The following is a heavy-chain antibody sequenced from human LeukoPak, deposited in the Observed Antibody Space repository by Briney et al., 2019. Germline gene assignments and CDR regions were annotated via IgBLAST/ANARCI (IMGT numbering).Heavy chain of an antibody. CDR3: ARVTFSYYYYMDV. D-gene: IGHD3-16*01. CDR2: IYYSGST. V-gene: IGHV4-59*11. Sequence: SETLSLTCTVSGGSISSHYWSWIRQPPGKGLEWIGYIYYSGSTNYNPSLKSRVTISVETSKNQFSLKLSSVTAADTAVYYCARVTFSYYYYMDVWGKGTTVTVSS. J-gene: IGHJ6*03. CDR1: GGSISSHY.